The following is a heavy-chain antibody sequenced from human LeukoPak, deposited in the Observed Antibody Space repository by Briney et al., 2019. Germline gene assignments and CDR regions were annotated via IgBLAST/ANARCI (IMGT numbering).Heavy chain of an antibody. CDR2: INPNSGGT. V-gene: IGHV1-2*02. CDR1: GYTFTGYY. Sequence: ASVKVSCKASGYTFTGYYMHWVRQAPGQGLEWMGWINPNSGGTNYAQKFQGRVTMTRDTSISTAYMELNRLRSDDTAVYYCARDRSSAESPYGMDVWGQGTTVTVSS. CDR3: ARDRSSAESPYGMDV. D-gene: IGHD6-6*01. J-gene: IGHJ6*02.